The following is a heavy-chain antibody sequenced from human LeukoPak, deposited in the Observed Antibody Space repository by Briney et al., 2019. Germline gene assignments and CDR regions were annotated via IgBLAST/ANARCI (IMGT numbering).Heavy chain of an antibody. Sequence: ASVNVSCKASGYTFTGYYMHWVRQAPGQGLEWMGWINPNSGGTNYAQKFQGRVTMNRDTSNSTADMELSRLRSDDTAVYYCARARLEVVITTFDYWGQGTLVTVSS. V-gene: IGHV1-2*02. CDR1: GYTFTGYY. CDR3: ARARLEVVITTFDY. CDR2: INPNSGGT. J-gene: IGHJ4*02. D-gene: IGHD3-22*01.